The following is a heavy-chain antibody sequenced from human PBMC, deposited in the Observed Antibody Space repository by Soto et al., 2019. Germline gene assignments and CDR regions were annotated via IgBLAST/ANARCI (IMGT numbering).Heavy chain of an antibody. CDR3: ARCVLPAAAYERNWFDP. Sequence: SVKVSCKAAGGTFSSYAISWVRQAPGQGLEWMGGIIPIFGTANYAQKFQGRVTITADESTSTAYMELSSLRSGDTAVYYCARCVLPAAAYERNWFDPWGQGTLVTVSS. V-gene: IGHV1-69*13. CDR2: IIPIFGTA. J-gene: IGHJ5*02. D-gene: IGHD2-2*01. CDR1: GGTFSSYA.